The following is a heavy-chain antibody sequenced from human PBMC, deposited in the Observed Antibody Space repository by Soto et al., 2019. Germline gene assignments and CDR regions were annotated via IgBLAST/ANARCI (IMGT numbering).Heavy chain of an antibody. J-gene: IGHJ4*02. CDR2: IIPIFGTA. CDR1: GGTFSNYA. Sequence: QVQLVQSGADVKKPGSSVKVSCEVSGGTFSNYAFTWVRQGPGQGLEWMGGIIPIFGTANCARQFKGRVAISADKSTTTTYMELSNLTSEDTAVYYCARVAETGYTSGWYYFDYWGQGSLVTVSS. D-gene: IGHD6-19*01. CDR3: ARVAETGYTSGWYYFDY. V-gene: IGHV1-69*14.